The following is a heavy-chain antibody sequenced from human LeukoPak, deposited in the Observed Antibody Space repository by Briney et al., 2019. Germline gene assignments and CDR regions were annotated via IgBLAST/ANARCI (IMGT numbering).Heavy chain of an antibody. J-gene: IGHJ4*02. V-gene: IGHV3-11*06. CDR3: ARDLGGYSYGSHFDY. CDR2: ITTSSSYI. Sequence: GGSLRLSCAASGFTFSDYYMSWIRQAPGKGLEWVSSITTSSSYIYYADSVKGRFTISRDNAKNSLYLQMNSLRAEDTAVYYCARDLGGYSYGSHFDYWGQGTLVTVSS. CDR1: GFTFSDYY. D-gene: IGHD5-18*01.